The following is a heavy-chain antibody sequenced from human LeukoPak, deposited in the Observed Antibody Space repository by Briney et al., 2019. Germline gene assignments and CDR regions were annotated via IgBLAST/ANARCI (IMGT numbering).Heavy chain of an antibody. CDR2: IYHSGST. CDR1: GGSISSGGYS. CDR3: ARFNRRGPYGMDV. V-gene: IGHV4-30-2*01. Sequence: SETPSLTCAVSGGSISSGGYSWSWIRQPPGKGLEWNGYIYHSGSTYYNPSLKSRVTISVDRSKNQFSLKLSSVTAADTAVYYCARFNRRGPYGMDVWGQGTTVTVSS. J-gene: IGHJ6*02. D-gene: IGHD1-14*01.